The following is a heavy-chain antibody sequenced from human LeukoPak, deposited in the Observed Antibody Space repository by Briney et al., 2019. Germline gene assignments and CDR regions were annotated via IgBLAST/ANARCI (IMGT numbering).Heavy chain of an antibody. CDR1: GYTFTSYY. D-gene: IGHD4-23*01. V-gene: IGHV1-46*01. J-gene: IGHJ4*02. CDR3: ARDSSTTVVTPDYFDY. Sequence: ASVKVSCKAPGYTFTSYYMHWVRQAPGQGLKGMGIINPSGGSTTYTQKFQGRVTMTKDTSTSTVYMELSSLRSEDTAVYYCARDSSTTVVTPDYFDYWGQGTLVTVSS. CDR2: INPSGGST.